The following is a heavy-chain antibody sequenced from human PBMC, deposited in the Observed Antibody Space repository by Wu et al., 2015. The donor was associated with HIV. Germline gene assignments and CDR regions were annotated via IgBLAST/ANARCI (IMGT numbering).Heavy chain of an antibody. J-gene: IGHJ6*02. D-gene: IGHD5-12*01. CDR2: INPLFGTT. V-gene: IGHV1-69*05. CDR3: ARNTDSVATSLYSLGV. Sequence: QVQLVQSGGDVKKPGASVRVACKASGFNLNSFGIHWVRQAPGQGLEWMGGINPLFGTTKHSQKFQDRLTFTTDESKTTAYMELSSLRSEDTAVYYCARNTDSVATSLYSLGVWGQGTTVTVSS. CDR1: GFNLNSFG.